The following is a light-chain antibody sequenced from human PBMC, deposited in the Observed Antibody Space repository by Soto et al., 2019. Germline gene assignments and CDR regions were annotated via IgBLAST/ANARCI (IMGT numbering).Light chain of an antibody. V-gene: IGLV2-8*01. Sequence: QSALTQPPSASGSPGQSVTISCTGTSSDVGGYNYVSWYQQHPGKAPKLMIYEVSKRPSGVPDRFSGSKSGNTASLTVSGLQAEDEADYYCSSYAGSNWVFGGGNKLTV. CDR2: EVS. J-gene: IGLJ3*02. CDR3: SSYAGSNWV. CDR1: SSDVGGYNY.